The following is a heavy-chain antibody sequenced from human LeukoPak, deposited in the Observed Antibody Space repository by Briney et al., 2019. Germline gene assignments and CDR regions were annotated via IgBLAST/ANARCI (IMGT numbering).Heavy chain of an antibody. CDR3: ARTPVYDILTGYYRAYYSDS. Sequence: SETLSLTCTVSGGSISTYYWTWIRQPPGKGLEWIGYGSYTGSTNYNPSLKSRVSISVDTSKNQFSLNLSSVTTADTAVYYCARTPVYDILTGYYRAYYSDSWGQGTLVTVSS. J-gene: IGHJ4*02. D-gene: IGHD3-9*01. CDR1: GGSISTYY. V-gene: IGHV4-59*01. CDR2: GSYTGST.